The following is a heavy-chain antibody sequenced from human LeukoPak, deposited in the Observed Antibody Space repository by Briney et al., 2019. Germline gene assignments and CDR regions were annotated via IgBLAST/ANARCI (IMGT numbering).Heavy chain of an antibody. CDR1: GFTFSSYG. CDR3: AKDFVRMVRGVHGVFDY. D-gene: IGHD3-10*01. V-gene: IGHV3-30*02. CDR2: IRYDGSNK. J-gene: IGHJ4*02. Sequence: GGSLRLSCAASGFTFSSYGMHWVRQAPGKGLEWVAFIRYDGSNKYYADSVKGRFTISRDNSKNTLYLQMNSLRAEDTAVYYCAKDFVRMVRGVHGVFDYWGQGTLVTVSS.